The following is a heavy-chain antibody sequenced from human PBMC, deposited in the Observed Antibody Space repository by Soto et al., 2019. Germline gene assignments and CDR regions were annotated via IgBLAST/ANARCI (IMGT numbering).Heavy chain of an antibody. CDR3: TRGRPLPSMNTGDEPLDI. V-gene: IGHV3-30*03. Sequence: QVQLVESGGGVAQPGTSLTLSCAASGFTFSNYAMHWVRQAPGKGLGWVAAMSFDGTRYYADSVKGRSTISRDSARNTVFLQTSGLRVDDTALYYCTRGRPLPSMNTGDEPLDIWGQGTMVTVSS. CDR2: MSFDGTR. CDR1: GFTFSNYA. J-gene: IGHJ3*02. D-gene: IGHD3-16*01.